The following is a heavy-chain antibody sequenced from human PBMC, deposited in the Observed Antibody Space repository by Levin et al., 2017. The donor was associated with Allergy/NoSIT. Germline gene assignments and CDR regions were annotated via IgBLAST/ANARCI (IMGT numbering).Heavy chain of an antibody. Sequence: GGSLRLSCAASGFTFSSYEMNWVRQAPGKGLEWVSYISSSGSTIYYADSVKGRFTISRDNAKSSLYLQMNSLRAEDTAFYYCARGRLVFDYWGQGTLVTVSS. CDR2: ISSSGSTI. D-gene: IGHD3-22*01. CDR3: ARGRLVFDY. CDR1: GFTFSSYE. V-gene: IGHV3-48*03. J-gene: IGHJ4*02.